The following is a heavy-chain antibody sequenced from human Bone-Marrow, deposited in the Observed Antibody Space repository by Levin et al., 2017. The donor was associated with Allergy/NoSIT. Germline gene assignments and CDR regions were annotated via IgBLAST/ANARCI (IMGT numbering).Heavy chain of an antibody. D-gene: IGHD6-19*01. CDR3: ARDEIAVAGFYYYYGMDV. CDR2: ISSSGSTI. Sequence: PGGSLRLSCAASGFTFSDYYMSWIRQAPGKGLEWVSYISSSGSTIYYADSVKGRFTISRDNAKNSLYLQMNSLRAEDTAVYYCARDEIAVAGFYYYYGMDVWGQGTTVTVSS. J-gene: IGHJ6*02. CDR1: GFTFSDYY. V-gene: IGHV3-11*01.